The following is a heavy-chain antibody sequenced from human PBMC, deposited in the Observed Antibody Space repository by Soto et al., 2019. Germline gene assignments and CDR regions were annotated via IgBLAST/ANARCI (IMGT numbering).Heavy chain of an antibody. V-gene: IGHV1-69*13. CDR3: AREGGYGSGSYSLSYFDY. J-gene: IGHJ4*02. D-gene: IGHD3-10*01. Sequence: SVKVSCKASGGTFSSYAISWVRQAPGQGLEWMGGIIPIFGTANYAQKFQGRVTITADESTSTAYMELSSLRSEDTAVYYCAREGGYGSGSYSLSYFDYWGQGTLVTVSS. CDR2: IIPIFGTA. CDR1: GGTFSSYA.